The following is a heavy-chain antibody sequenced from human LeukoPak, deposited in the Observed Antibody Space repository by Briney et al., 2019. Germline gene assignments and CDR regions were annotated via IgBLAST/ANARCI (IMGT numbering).Heavy chain of an antibody. D-gene: IGHD3-9*01. CDR1: GFTFSSYS. CDR3: ARDPSPHYDILAGYYLGLDYFDY. J-gene: IGHJ4*02. V-gene: IGHV3-21*01. Sequence: TGGSLRLSCAASGFTFSSYSMNWVRQAPGKGLEWVSSISSSSSYMYYADSVKGRFNISRDNAKNSLYLQMNRLRAEDTAVYYCARDPSPHYDILAGYYLGLDYFDYWGQGTLVTVSS. CDR2: ISSSSSYM.